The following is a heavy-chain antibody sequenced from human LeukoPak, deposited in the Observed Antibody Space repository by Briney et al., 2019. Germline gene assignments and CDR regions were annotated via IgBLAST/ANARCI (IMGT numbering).Heavy chain of an antibody. CDR1: VGPLGRYY. D-gene: IGHD3-16*01. Sequence: SETLSLTCTVSVGPLGRYYRSWVRQPPGKGLEWIGYIYYSGSTNYNPSLKSRVTISVDTSKNQFSLKLSSVTAADTAVYYCASGANYYYYYGMDVWGQGTTVTVSS. CDR3: ASGANYYYYYGMDV. J-gene: IGHJ6*02. V-gene: IGHV4-59*01. CDR2: IYYSGST.